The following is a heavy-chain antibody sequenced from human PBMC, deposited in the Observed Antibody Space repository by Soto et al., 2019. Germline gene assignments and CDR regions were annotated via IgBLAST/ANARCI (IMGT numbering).Heavy chain of an antibody. CDR3: ARSSPRWELLNWFDP. D-gene: IGHD1-26*01. CDR1: GYTFTSYG. Sequence: QVQLVQSGAEVKKPGASVKVSCKASGYTFTSYGISWVRQAPGQGLEWMGWISAYNGNTNYAQKLQGRVTMTTDTSTRTAYMELRGLRSDDTAVYYCARSSPRWELLNWFDPWGQGTLVTVCS. J-gene: IGHJ5*02. CDR2: ISAYNGNT. V-gene: IGHV1-18*04.